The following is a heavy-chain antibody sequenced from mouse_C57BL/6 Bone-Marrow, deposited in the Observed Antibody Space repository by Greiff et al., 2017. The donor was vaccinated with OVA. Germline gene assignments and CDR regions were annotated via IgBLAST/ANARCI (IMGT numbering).Heavy chain of an antibody. CDR2: FHPYNDDT. Sequence: VKLMESGAELVKPGASVKMSCKASGYTFTTYPIEWMKQNHGKSLEWIGNFHPYNDDTKYNEKFKGKATLTVEKSSSTVYLELSRLTSDDSAVYYCARGRGDYHSMDYWGQGTSVTVSS. V-gene: IGHV1-47*01. J-gene: IGHJ4*01. CDR1: GYTFTTYP. D-gene: IGHD2-4*01. CDR3: ARGRGDYHSMDY.